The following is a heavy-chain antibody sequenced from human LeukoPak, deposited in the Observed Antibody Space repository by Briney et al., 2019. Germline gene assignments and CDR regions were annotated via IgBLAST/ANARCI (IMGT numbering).Heavy chain of an antibody. V-gene: IGHV4-59*01. Sequence: SETLSLTCTVPGGSMRSYYWSWIRQPPGKGLEWIGDIYYSGSTTYNPSLKSRVTISVDTSKSQFSLKLSSVTAADTAVYYCARDSTEWVAQHFDPWGQGIQVTVSS. CDR1: GGSMRSYY. CDR2: IYYSGST. CDR3: ARDSTEWVAQHFDP. J-gene: IGHJ5*02. D-gene: IGHD6-19*01.